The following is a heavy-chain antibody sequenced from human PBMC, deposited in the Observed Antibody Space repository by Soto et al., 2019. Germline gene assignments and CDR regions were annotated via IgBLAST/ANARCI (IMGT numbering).Heavy chain of an antibody. Sequence: QVQLVQSGAEVKKPGSSVKVSCKASGGTFSSYAISWVRQAPGQGLEWMGGIIPIFGTANYAQKFQSRVTITADESTSTAYMELSSLRSEDTAVYYCARENLYYYDSSGPYDYWGQGTLVTVSS. D-gene: IGHD3-22*01. CDR1: GGTFSSYA. CDR3: ARENLYYYDSSGPYDY. CDR2: IIPIFGTA. V-gene: IGHV1-69*01. J-gene: IGHJ4*02.